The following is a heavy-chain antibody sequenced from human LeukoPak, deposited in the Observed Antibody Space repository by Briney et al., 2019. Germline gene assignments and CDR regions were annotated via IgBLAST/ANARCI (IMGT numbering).Heavy chain of an antibody. CDR3: AKDVIAVGSFDY. V-gene: IGHV3-23*01. Sequence: GGSLRLSCAASGFTFSNFWMSWVRQAPGKGLEWVSAISGSGGSTYYADSVKGRFTISRDNSKSTLYLQMNSLRAEDTAVYYCAKDVIAVGSFDYWGQGTLVTVSS. CDR2: ISGSGGST. J-gene: IGHJ4*02. D-gene: IGHD6-19*01. CDR1: GFTFSNFW.